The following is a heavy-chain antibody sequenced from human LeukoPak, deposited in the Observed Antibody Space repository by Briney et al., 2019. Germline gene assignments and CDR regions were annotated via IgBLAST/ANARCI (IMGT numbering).Heavy chain of an antibody. D-gene: IGHD3-16*01. J-gene: IGHJ5*02. Sequence: GEALKISCQGPGYSFTSYWIAWVRSTPGKGLEWMGIIYPGDSDTRYSPSFQGQVTSSADKSISTAYLQCSSLKASDTAMYYCASGGGGLRNWFDPWGQGTLVTVSS. CDR3: ASGGGGLRNWFDP. CDR2: IYPGDSDT. V-gene: IGHV5-51*01. CDR1: GYSFTSYW.